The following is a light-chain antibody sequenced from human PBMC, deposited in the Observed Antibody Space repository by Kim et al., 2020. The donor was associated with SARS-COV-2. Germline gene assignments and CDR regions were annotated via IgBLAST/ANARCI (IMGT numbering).Light chain of an antibody. V-gene: IGKV3-20*01. J-gene: IGKJ5*01. CDR3: QQYVDSPFT. CDR1: QNIRGDS. CDR2: GAS. Sequence: EMVLTQSPGTVSLSPGETVTLSCRASQNIRGDSLAWYQQRPGQAPRVLIYGASSRATGMPDRFSASGSGTDFTLTISRLQPEDFAVYYCQQYVDSPFTCGQGTRLEIK.